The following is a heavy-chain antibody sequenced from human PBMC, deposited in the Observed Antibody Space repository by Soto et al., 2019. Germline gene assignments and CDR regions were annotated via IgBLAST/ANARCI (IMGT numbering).Heavy chain of an antibody. J-gene: IGHJ4*02. CDR1: GYTFSNYD. V-gene: IGHV1-8*01. D-gene: IGHD3-10*01. Sequence: QVQLVQSGAELKKPGASVKVSCKASGYTFSNYDMNWVRQATGQGPEWIGWVNPNNGDTGYAQKSQGPVTLTTDISTTTADMELTSLRSEDTAIYYCAKVSRKGSAIDFDYWGQGTLITVSS. CDR2: VNPNNGDT. CDR3: AKVSRKGSAIDFDY.